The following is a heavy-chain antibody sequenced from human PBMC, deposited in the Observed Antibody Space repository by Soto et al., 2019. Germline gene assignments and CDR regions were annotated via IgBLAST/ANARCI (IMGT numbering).Heavy chain of an antibody. CDR2: INHSGST. V-gene: IGHV4-34*01. J-gene: IGHJ6*02. D-gene: IGHD3-22*01. CDR3: ARGVSSSGYYFSSGYYYGMDV. CDR1: GGSFSGYY. Sequence: PSETLSLTCAVYGGSFSGYYWIWIRQPPGKGLEWIGEINHSGSTNYNPSLKSRVTISVDTSKNQFSLKLSSVTAADTAVYYCARGVSSSGYYFSSGYYYGMDVWGQGTTVTVSS.